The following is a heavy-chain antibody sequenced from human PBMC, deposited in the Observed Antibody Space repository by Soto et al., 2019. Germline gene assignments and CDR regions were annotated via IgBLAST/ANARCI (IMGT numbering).Heavy chain of an antibody. D-gene: IGHD1-26*01. Sequence: LSLTCTVSGGSISSGGYYWSWIRRHPGKGLEWIGYIYYSGSTYYNPSLKSRVTISVDTSKNQFSLKLTSVTAADTAVYYCARVPFGSNGVTYFDYWGQGTLVTVSS. V-gene: IGHV4-31*03. J-gene: IGHJ4*02. CDR1: GGSISSGGYY. CDR3: ARVPFGSNGVTYFDY. CDR2: IYYSGST.